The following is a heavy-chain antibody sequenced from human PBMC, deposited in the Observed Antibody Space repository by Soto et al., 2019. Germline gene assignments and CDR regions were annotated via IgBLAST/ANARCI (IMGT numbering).Heavy chain of an antibody. CDR2: ISGSAGST. V-gene: IGHV3-23*01. CDR3: AKDMYSSSWYFYYYSMDV. J-gene: IGHJ6*02. CDR1: GFTFSSYA. D-gene: IGHD6-13*01. Sequence: EVQLLESGGGLVQPGGSLRLSCAASGFTFSSYAMSWVRQAPGKGLEWVSAISGSAGSTYYADSVKGRFTISRDSSKNTLFLQMNSLRAEYTAVYYCAKDMYSSSWYFYYYSMDVWGQGTTVTVSS.